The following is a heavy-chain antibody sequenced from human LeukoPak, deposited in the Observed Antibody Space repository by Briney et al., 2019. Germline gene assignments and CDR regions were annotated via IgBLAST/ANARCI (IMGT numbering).Heavy chain of an antibody. CDR2: ISSSSNTI. CDR1: GFIFSDYY. CDR3: ARSDSGSYSY. D-gene: IGHD1-26*01. V-gene: IGHV3-11*01. J-gene: IGHJ4*02. Sequence: GGSLRLSCAASGFIFSDYYMNWIRQAPGKGLEWLSFISSSSNTISYVDSVKGRFTISRDNAKNSLYLQMNSLRAEDTAVYYCARSDSGSYSYWGQGTLVTVSS.